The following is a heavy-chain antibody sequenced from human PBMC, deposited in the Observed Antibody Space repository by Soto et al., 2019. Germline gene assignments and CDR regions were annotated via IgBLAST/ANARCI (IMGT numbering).Heavy chain of an antibody. CDR1: GYTFTSYY. CDR2: INPSGGST. D-gene: IGHD2-21*01. J-gene: IGHJ6*02. Sequence: ASVKVSCKASGYTFTSYYMHWVRQAPGQGLEWMGIINPSGGSTSYAQKFQGRVTMTRDTSTSTVYMELSSLRSEDTAVYYCARDGYKHMVIYYGMDVWGQGTTVTVSS. CDR3: ARDGYKHMVIYYGMDV. V-gene: IGHV1-46*01.